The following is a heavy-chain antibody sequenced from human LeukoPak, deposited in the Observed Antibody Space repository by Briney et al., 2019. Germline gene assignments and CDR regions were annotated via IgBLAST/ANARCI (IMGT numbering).Heavy chain of an antibody. V-gene: IGHV3-21*01. CDR3: ARAYGDYGRAAFDI. D-gene: IGHD4-17*01. CDR1: GFTFSSYS. Sequence: GGSLRLSCAASGFTFSSYSMNWVRQAPGKGLEWVSSISSSSSYIYYADSVKGRFTISRDNAKNSLYLQMNSLRAEDTAVYYCARAYGDYGRAAFDIGGQGTMVTVSS. CDR2: ISSSSSYI. J-gene: IGHJ3*02.